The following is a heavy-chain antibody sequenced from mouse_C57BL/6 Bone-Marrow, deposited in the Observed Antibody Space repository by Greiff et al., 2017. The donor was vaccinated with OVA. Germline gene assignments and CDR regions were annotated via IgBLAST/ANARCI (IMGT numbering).Heavy chain of an antibody. CDR2: INPNNGGT. J-gene: IGHJ3*01. Sequence: EVQLQQSGPELVKPVASVKISCKASGYTFTDYYMNWVKQSHGKSLEWIGDINPNNGGTSYNQKFKGKATLTVDKSSSTAYMELRSLTSEDSAVYYCASLGYGSSYDWFAYWGQGTLVTVSA. CDR3: ASLGYGSSYDWFAY. V-gene: IGHV1-26*01. D-gene: IGHD1-1*01. CDR1: GYTFTDYY.